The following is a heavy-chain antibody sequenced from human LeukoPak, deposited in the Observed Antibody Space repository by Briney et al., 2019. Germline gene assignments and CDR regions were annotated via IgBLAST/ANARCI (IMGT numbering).Heavy chain of an antibody. J-gene: IGHJ4*02. V-gene: IGHV3-48*02. CDR3: ARVCRGGDCSERDY. CDR1: GFTLSSYT. Sequence: GGSLRLSCAASGFTLSSYTMNWIRQAPGKGLEWVSYISISSTIYYADSVKGRFTISRDNAKNSLYLQMNSLRDEDTAVYYCARVCRGGDCSERDYWGQGTLVTVSS. D-gene: IGHD2-21*02. CDR2: ISISSTI.